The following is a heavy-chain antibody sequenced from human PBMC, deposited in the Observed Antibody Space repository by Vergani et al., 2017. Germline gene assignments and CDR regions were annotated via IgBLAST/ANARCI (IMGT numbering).Heavy chain of an antibody. CDR1: GGTFSSYA. Sequence: QVQLVQSGAEVKKPGSSVKVSCKASGGTFSSYAISWVRQAPGQGLEWMGGIIPIFGTANYAQKFQGRVTITADESTSTAYMELSRLRSDDTAVYYCARLDYYDSSGYYDYWGQGTLVTVSS. D-gene: IGHD3-22*01. CDR2: IIPIFGTA. J-gene: IGHJ4*02. CDR3: ARLDYYDSSGYYDY. V-gene: IGHV1-69*12.